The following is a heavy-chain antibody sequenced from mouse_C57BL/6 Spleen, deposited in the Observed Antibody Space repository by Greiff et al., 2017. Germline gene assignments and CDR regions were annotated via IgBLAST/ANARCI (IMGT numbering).Heavy chain of an antibody. J-gene: IGHJ4*01. D-gene: IGHD2-5*01. CDR3: ARGVYSNYRYYAMDY. V-gene: IGHV1-55*01. Sequence: QVQLKQPGAELVKPGASVKMSCKASGYTFTSYWITWVKQRPGQGLEWIGDIYPGSGSTNYNEKFKSKATLTVDTSSSTAYMQLSSLTSEDSAVYYCARGVYSNYRYYAMDYWGQGTSVTVSS. CDR1: GYTFTSYW. CDR2: IYPGSGST.